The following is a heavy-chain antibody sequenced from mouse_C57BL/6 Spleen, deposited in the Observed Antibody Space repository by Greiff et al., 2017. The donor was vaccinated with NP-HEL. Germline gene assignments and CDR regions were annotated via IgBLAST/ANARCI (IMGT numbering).Heavy chain of an antibody. D-gene: IGHD3-2*02. CDR3: ARRGTAQATLFAY. V-gene: IGHV1-80*01. CDR2: IYPGDGDT. CDR1: GYAFSRYW. Sequence: QVQLQQSGAELVKPGASVKISCKASGYAFSRYWMNWVKQRPGKGLEWIGQIYPGDGDTNYNGKFKGKATLTADKSSSTAYMQLSSLTSEDSAVYFCARRGTAQATLFAYWGQGTLVTVSA. J-gene: IGHJ3*01.